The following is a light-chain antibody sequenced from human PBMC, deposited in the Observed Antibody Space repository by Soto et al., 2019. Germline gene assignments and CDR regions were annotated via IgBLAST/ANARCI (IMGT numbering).Light chain of an antibody. CDR3: QQYGSSGT. Sequence: EVVLTQSPGTLSLSPGERATLSCRASQSVSNSYLAWYQQKPGQAPRLLIYGASSRATGIPDRFSGSGSGTDFTLTISGLEPEDFAVYYCQQYGSSGTFGQGTKVDIK. CDR1: QSVSNSY. CDR2: GAS. V-gene: IGKV3-20*01. J-gene: IGKJ1*01.